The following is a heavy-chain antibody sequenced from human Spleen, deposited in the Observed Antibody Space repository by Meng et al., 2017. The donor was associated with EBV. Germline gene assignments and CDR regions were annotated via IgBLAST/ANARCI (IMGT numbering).Heavy chain of an antibody. J-gene: IGHJ5*02. Sequence: QRPVVESGGGWVQPGSSLRLSRAAAGFTFSDYGMHWVRQAPGKGLEWVAVVWYDGSNKNYGESVKGRFTVSRDNSKNTVYLEMNSLGAEDTAVYFCARSSYRYTEGWFDPWGQGTLVTVSS. CDR2: VWYDGSNK. CDR3: ARSSYRYTEGWFDP. V-gene: IGHV3-33*01. CDR1: GFTFSDYG. D-gene: IGHD3-16*02.